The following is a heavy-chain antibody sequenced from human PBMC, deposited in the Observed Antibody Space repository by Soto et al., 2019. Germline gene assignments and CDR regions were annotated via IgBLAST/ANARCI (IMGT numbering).Heavy chain of an antibody. CDR1: GGSFSGYY. Sequence: PSETLSLTCAVYGGSFSGYYWSWIRQPPGKGLEWIGEINHSESTNYNPSLKSRVTISVDTSKNQFSLKMSSVTAADTAVYYRERCQIIAVHCYYYYFGMDVWGQGTTVTVSS. J-gene: IGHJ6*02. D-gene: IGHD6-19*01. CDR3: ERCQIIAVHCYYYYFGMDV. V-gene: IGHV4-34*01. CDR2: INHSEST.